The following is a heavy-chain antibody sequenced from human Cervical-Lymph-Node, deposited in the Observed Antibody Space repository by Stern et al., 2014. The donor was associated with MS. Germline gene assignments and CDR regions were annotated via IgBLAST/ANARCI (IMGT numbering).Heavy chain of an antibody. V-gene: IGHV3-9*01. J-gene: IGHJ6*02. CDR1: GFRFDDYA. CDR2: ISWSSGKI. D-gene: IGHD2-15*01. CDR3: ARAIGFCSGGNCEPYYYYGIDV. Sequence: EVKLVESGGDLVQPGRSLRLSCAASGFRFDDYAMYWVRQAPGKGLEWVSGISWSSGKIGYADSVKGRFTISRDNVKNSLFLQMNSLRSEDTASYYCARAIGFCSGGNCEPYYYYGIDVWGQGTRVPVSS.